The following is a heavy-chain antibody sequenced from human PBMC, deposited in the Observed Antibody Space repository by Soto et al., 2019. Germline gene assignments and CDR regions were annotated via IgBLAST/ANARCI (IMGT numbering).Heavy chain of an antibody. V-gene: IGHV3-30*18. CDR3: AKAGDFWSGYYIFDY. J-gene: IGHJ4*02. Sequence: QVQLVESGGGVVQPGRSLRLSCAASGFTFSSYGMHWVRQAPGKGLEWVAVISYDGSNKYYADSVKGQFTISRDNSKNTLYLQMNSLRAEDTAVYYCAKAGDFWSGYYIFDYWGQGTLVTVSS. CDR1: GFTFSSYG. D-gene: IGHD3-3*01. CDR2: ISYDGSNK.